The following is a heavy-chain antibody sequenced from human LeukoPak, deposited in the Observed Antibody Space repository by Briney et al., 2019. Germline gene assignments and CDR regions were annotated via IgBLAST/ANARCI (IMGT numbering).Heavy chain of an antibody. CDR2: IYYSGST. J-gene: IGHJ5*02. D-gene: IGHD4-23*01. Sequence: SQTLSLTCTVSDGSISSSSYYWGWIRQPPGKGLEWIGSIYYSGSTYYNPSLKSRVTISVDTSKNQFSLKLSSVTAADTAVYYCARDRYYGGKYEDWFDPWGQGTLVTVSS. CDR3: ARDRYYGGKYEDWFDP. V-gene: IGHV4-39*07. CDR1: DGSISSSSYY.